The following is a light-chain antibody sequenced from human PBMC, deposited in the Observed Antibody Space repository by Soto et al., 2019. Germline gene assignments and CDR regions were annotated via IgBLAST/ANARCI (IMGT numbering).Light chain of an antibody. Sequence: DIQMTQSPSSLSASVGDRVTITCQASQDISNYLNWYQQKPGKAPKLLIYDASNLETGVPSRFSGSGSGTDFTFTISSLQPEDIATYYCQPYDNLPQHLTFGGGTKVEIK. V-gene: IGKV1-33*01. CDR3: QPYDNLPQHLT. J-gene: IGKJ4*01. CDR1: QDISNY. CDR2: DAS.